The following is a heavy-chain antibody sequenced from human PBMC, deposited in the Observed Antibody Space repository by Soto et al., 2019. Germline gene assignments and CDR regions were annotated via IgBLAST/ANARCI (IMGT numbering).Heavy chain of an antibody. CDR3: ARSRAIWTDAFDI. V-gene: IGHV1-2*04. J-gene: IGHJ3*02. CDR1: GYTFTGYY. Sequence: ASVKVSCKASGYTFTGYYMHWVRQAPGQGHEWMGWINPNSGGTNYAQKFQGWVTMTRDTSISTAYMELSRLRSDDTAVYYCARSRAIWTDAFDIWGQGTMVTVSS. CDR2: INPNSGGT. D-gene: IGHD3-3*01.